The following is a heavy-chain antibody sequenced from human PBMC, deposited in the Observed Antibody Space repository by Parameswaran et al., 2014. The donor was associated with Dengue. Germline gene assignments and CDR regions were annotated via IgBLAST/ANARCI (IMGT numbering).Heavy chain of an antibody. V-gene: IGHV3-23*01. D-gene: IGHD4-17*01. Sequence: VRQAPGKELEWVSGISGSGGNTYYADSVKGRFTISRDNSKSTLYLQMNSLRAEDTAIYYCAKAGDYIKEFDYWGQGILVTVSS. J-gene: IGHJ4*02. CDR2: ISGSGGNT. CDR3: AKAGDYIKEFDY.